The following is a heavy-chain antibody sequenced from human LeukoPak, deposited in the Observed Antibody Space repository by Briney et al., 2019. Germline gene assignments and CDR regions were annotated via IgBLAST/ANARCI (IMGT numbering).Heavy chain of an antibody. CDR2: MSNGGST. CDR1: GFTFSSYA. D-gene: IGHD1-26*01. CDR3: AKGSENIMGAPQADY. J-gene: IGHJ4*02. Sequence: GGSPRLPCAASGFTFSSYAMSWVRQAPGKGLEWVPSMSNGGSTYYGDSVKGRFTISRDNSKNTLFLQMNSLRAEDTAVYYCAKGSENIMGAPQADYWGQGTLVIVSS. V-gene: IGHV3-23*01.